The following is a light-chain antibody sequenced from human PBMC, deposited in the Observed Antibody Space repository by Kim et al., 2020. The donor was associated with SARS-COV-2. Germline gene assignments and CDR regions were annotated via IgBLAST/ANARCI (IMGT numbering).Light chain of an antibody. Sequence: SPGEMAPLSGGASQSVNTTYLAWYQQKPGQDPRLLIYSTSSRATGIPDRFSGSGSGTDFTLTISRLEPEDFAVYYCQQYGRSPQTFGQGTKVDIK. V-gene: IGKV3-20*01. CDR3: QQYGRSPQT. CDR1: QSVNTTY. CDR2: STS. J-gene: IGKJ1*01.